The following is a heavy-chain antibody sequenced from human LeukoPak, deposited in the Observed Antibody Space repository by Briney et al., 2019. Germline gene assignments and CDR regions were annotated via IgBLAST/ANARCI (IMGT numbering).Heavy chain of an antibody. CDR1: GYRFSIYG. CDR3: ARDTGDPSRGALSSVDS. CDR2: ISGFNGNT. J-gene: IGHJ4*02. V-gene: IGHV1-18*01. Sequence: ASVKVSCKASGYRFSIYGITWVRQAPGQGLEWMGWISGFNGNTNHAQKFQGRVTLTTDTSASTAYMDVRSLRYDDTAVYYCARDTGDPSRGALSSVDSWGQGTRVTVSS. D-gene: IGHD2-21*02.